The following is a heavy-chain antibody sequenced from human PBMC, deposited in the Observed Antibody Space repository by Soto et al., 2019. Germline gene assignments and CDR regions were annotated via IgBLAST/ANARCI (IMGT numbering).Heavy chain of an antibody. CDR2: IYYSGST. J-gene: IGHJ5*02. CDR3: ARRGCSSTSCYWFDP. V-gene: IGHV4-31*03. CDR1: GGSISSGGYY. Sequence: QVQLQESGPGLVKPSQTLSLTCTVSGGSISSGGYYWSWIRQHPGKGLEWIGYIYYSGSTYYNPSLKSRVTISVDPSKNQFSLKLSSVTAADTAVYYCARRGCSSTSCYWFDPWGQGTLVTVSS. D-gene: IGHD2-2*01.